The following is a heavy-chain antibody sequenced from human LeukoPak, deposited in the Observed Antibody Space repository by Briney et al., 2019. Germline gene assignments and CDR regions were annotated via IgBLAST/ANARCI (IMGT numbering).Heavy chain of an antibody. V-gene: IGHV3-64D*09. D-gene: IGHD4-23*01. J-gene: IGHJ4*02. CDR3: VKGHYGGNSGYFDY. CDR1: GFTFSSYA. CDR2: ISSNGGSA. Sequence: VGSLRLSCSASGFTFSSYAMHWVRQAPGKGLEYVSAISSNGGSAYYADSVKGRFTISRDNSKNTLYLQMSSLRAEDTAVYYCVKGHYGGNSGYFDYWGQGTLVTVSS.